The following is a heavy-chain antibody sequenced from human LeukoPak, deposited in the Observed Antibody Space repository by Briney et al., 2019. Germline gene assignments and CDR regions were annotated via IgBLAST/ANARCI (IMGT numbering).Heavy chain of an antibody. D-gene: IGHD3-3*01. J-gene: IGHJ4*02. Sequence: SETLSLTCTVSGGSISSSSYYWGWIRQPPGKGLEWIGSIYYSGSTYYNPSLKSRVTISVDTSKNQFSLKLSSVTAADTAVYYCARAPYDFWSGYFNYFDYWGQGTLVTVSS. V-gene: IGHV4-39*07. CDR1: GGSISSSSYY. CDR3: ARAPYDFWSGYFNYFDY. CDR2: IYYSGST.